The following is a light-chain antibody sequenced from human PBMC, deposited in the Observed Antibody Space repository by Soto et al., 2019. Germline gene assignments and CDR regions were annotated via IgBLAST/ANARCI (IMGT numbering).Light chain of an antibody. CDR2: DVT. CDR3: CSYAGRQRL. J-gene: IGLJ3*02. CDR1: SGDVGAYKY. Sequence: QSALTQPRSVSGSPGQSVSIPCTGSSGDVGAYKYVSWYQQQPDRAPRLILYDVTKRPSGVPDRFSGSKSGNTASLNISGLQAEDEADYYCCSYAGRQRLFGGGTKLTVL. V-gene: IGLV2-11*01.